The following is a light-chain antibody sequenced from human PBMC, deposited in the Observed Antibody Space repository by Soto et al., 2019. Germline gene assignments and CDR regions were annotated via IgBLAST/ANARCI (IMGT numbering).Light chain of an antibody. CDR2: DAS. Sequence: DIHMTQSPSSLSASVGDRVTITCRASQGIRNDLGWYQQKPGKAPKGRIYDASSIQSGVPSRFSGSGSGTEFTLTISSLQPEDFATYFCLQYSASPRTFGQGTKVEIK. V-gene: IGKV1-17*01. CDR1: QGIRND. CDR3: LQYSASPRT. J-gene: IGKJ1*01.